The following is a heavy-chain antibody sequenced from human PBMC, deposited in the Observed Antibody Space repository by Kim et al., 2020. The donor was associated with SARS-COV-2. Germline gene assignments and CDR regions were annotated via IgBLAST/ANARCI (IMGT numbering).Heavy chain of an antibody. D-gene: IGHD6-19*01. CDR3: ARRQFTSGWYYFDY. J-gene: IGHJ4*02. V-gene: IGHV3-74*01. Sequence: YVDSVKGRFTMSRDNAKNTLYLQMNSLRAEDTGVYYCARRQFTSGWYYFDYWGQGTLVTVSS.